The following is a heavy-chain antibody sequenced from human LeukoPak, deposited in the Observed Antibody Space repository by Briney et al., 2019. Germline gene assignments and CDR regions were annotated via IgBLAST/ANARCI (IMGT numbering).Heavy chain of an antibody. CDR1: GYTFTSYY. CDR3: ARDPATEDSRPYGAFDI. CDR2: INPSGGST. D-gene: IGHD3-22*01. Sequence: ASVKVSCKASGYTFTSYYMHWVRQAPGQGLEWMGIINPSGGSTSYAQKLQGRVTMTRDTSTSTVYMELSSLRSEDTAVYYCARDPATEDSRPYGAFDIWGQGTMVTVSS. J-gene: IGHJ3*02. V-gene: IGHV1-46*01.